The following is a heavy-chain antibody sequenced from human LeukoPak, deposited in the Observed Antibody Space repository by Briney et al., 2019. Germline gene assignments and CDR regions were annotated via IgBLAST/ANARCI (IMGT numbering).Heavy chain of an antibody. CDR3: ARSSYSSSSSV. D-gene: IGHD6-6*01. V-gene: IGHV3-48*04. CDR1: GFTFSSYS. CDR2: ISSSSSTI. Sequence: PGGSLRLSCAASGFTFSSYSMNWVRQAPGRGLEWVSYISSSSSTIYYADSVKGRFTISRDNAKNSLYLQINSLRAEDTAVYYCARSSYSSSSSVWGQGTVVTVSS. J-gene: IGHJ3*01.